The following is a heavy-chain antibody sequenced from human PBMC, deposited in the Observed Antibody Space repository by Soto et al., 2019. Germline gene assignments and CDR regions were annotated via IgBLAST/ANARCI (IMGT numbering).Heavy chain of an antibody. Sequence: QVQLVESGGGVVQPWRSLRLSCVASGFTFSYYGMHWVRRAPGKALEWVSVIWHDGSKVYYLDSVKGRFTISRDNSKNTGYLQMNSLRAEDTAVYYCARDLDNYRPENLYRSREHLDYWGQGTLVTVSS. CDR1: GFTFSYYG. V-gene: IGHV3-33*01. J-gene: IGHJ4*02. CDR3: ARDLDNYRPENLYRSREHLDY. CDR2: IWHDGSKV. D-gene: IGHD3-16*02.